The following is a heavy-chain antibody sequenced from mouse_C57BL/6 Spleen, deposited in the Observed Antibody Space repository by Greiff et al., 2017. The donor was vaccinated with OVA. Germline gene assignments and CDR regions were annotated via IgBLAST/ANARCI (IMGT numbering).Heavy chain of an antibody. CDR2: IRNKANGYTT. J-gene: IGHJ2*01. Sequence: EVNLVESGGGLVQPGGSLSLSCAASGFTFTDYYMSWVRQPPGKALEWLGFIRNKANGYTTEYSASVKGRFTISRDNSQSILYLQMNALRAEDSATYYCARSYWDYDVDYWGQGTTLTVSS. CDR3: ARSYWDYDVDY. CDR1: GFTFTDYY. D-gene: IGHD2-4*01. V-gene: IGHV7-3*01.